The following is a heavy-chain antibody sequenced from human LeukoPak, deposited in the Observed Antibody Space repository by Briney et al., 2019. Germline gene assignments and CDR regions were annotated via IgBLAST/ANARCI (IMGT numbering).Heavy chain of an antibody. J-gene: IGHJ4*02. CDR2: VSGSGDRM. CDR3: AKAAAAPGFDF. D-gene: IGHD6-13*01. CDR1: GFTSSXYA. V-gene: IGHV3-23*01. Sequence: QAGGSLRLSCAASGFTSSXYALNSVRQAPGKGLEWVATVSGSGDRMYHADSVKGRFTISRDNSKNTIYLQMNSLRAEDTALYYCAKAAAAPGFDFWGQGTLVTVSS.